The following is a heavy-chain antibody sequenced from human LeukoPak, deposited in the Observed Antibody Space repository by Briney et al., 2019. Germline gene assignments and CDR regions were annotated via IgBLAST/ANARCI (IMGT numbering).Heavy chain of an antibody. CDR2: INPSGGST. Sequence: ASVTVSCKASGYTFTSYYVHWVRQAPGQGLEWMGIINPSGGSTSYAQKFQGRVTMTRDTSTSTVYMELSSLRSEDTAVYYCARSGGSGSYYILFDYWGQGTLVTVSS. CDR1: GYTFTSYY. V-gene: IGHV1-46*01. CDR3: ARSGGSGSYYILFDY. J-gene: IGHJ4*02. D-gene: IGHD3-10*01.